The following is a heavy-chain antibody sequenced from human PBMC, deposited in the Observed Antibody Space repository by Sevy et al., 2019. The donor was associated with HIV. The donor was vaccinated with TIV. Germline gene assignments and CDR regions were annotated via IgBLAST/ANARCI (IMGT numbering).Heavy chain of an antibody. V-gene: IGHV3-11*01. CDR2: ISSSGSTI. J-gene: IGHJ6*02. CDR1: GFTFSDYY. D-gene: IGHD2-2*02. CDR3: ARDYCSSTSCYMYYYYYYGMDV. Sequence: GGSLRLSCAASGFTFSDYYMSWIRQAPGKGLEWVSYISSSGSTIYYAHSVKGRFTISRDNAKNSLYLQMNSLRAEDTAVYYCARDYCSSTSCYMYYYYYYGMDVWGQGTTVTVSS.